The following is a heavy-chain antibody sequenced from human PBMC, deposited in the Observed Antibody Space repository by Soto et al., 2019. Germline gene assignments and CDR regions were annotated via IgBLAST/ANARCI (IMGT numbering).Heavy chain of an antibody. CDR3: AKRIAARETWFDP. Sequence: SETLSLTCTVSGGSISSSSYYWGWIRQPPGKGLEWIGSIYYSGSTYYNPSLKSRVTISVDTSKNQFSLKLSSVTAADTAVYYCAKRIAARETWFDPWGRGTLVTVSS. D-gene: IGHD6-6*01. CDR1: GGSISSSSYY. J-gene: IGHJ5*02. V-gene: IGHV4-39*01. CDR2: IYYSGST.